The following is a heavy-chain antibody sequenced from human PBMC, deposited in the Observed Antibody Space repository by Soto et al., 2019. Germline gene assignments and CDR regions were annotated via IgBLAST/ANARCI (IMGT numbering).Heavy chain of an antibody. CDR1: GGTFSSYA. Sequence: QVQLVQSGAEVKKPGSSVKVSCKASGGTFSSYAISWVRQAPGQGLEWTGGIIPIFGTAHYAQKFQGRVTITADESASTAHMERSSLRSEDTAVYYCARLRDYYYYGMDVWGQGTTVTVSS. V-gene: IGHV1-69*12. CDR3: ARLRDYYYYGMDV. CDR2: IIPIFGTA. D-gene: IGHD3-10*01. J-gene: IGHJ6*02.